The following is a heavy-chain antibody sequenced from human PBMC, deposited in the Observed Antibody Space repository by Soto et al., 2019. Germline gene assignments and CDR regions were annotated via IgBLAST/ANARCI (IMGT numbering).Heavy chain of an antibody. CDR1: GYTFTSYD. V-gene: IGHV1-8*01. CDR2: MNTNSGNT. D-gene: IGHD5-12*01. Sequence: ASVKVSCKASGYTFTSYDINWVRQATGQGLKRMGWMNTNSGNTGYAQKFQGRVTMTRNTSISTAYMDLSSLRSEDTAVYYCAIPKARGYSGYEPGYYYYGMDVWGQGTTVTVSS. J-gene: IGHJ6*02. CDR3: AIPKARGYSGYEPGYYYYGMDV.